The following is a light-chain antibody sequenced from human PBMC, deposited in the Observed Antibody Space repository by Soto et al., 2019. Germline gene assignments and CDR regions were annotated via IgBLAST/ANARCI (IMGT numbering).Light chain of an antibody. CDR2: DAS. CDR3: QQRSNRPLP. J-gene: IGKJ5*01. V-gene: IGKV3-11*01. Sequence: EIVLTQSPATLSLSPGEGATLSVRASQSVSRYLAWYQQKPGQAPRLLIYDASTRVTGIPARFSGSGSGTDFTLPISRLEPEDFGVYYCQQRSNRPLPFGQGTRLE. CDR1: QSVSRY.